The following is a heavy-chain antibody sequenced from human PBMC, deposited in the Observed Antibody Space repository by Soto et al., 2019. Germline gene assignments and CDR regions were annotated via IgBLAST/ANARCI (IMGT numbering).Heavy chain of an antibody. CDR2: ISYDGSNK. V-gene: IGHV3-30-3*01. CDR1: GFTFSSYA. J-gene: IGHJ3*02. CDR3: ARDVTAAFDI. Sequence: GGSLRLSCAASGFTFSSYAMHWVRQATGKGLEWVAVISYDGSNKYYADSVKGRFTISRDNSKNTLYLQMNSPRAEDTAVYYCARDVTAAFDIWGQGTMVTVSS. D-gene: IGHD2-21*02.